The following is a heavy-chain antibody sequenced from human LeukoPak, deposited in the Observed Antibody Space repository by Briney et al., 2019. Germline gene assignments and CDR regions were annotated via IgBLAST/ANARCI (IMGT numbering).Heavy chain of an antibody. CDR2: MNPNSGNT. J-gene: IGHJ6*03. CDR3: ARKAARYYYYYYMDV. CDR1: GYTFTSYD. Sequence: GAPVKVSCKASGYTFTSYDINWVRQATGQGLEWMGWMNPNSGNTGYAQKFQGRVTMTRNTSISTAYMELSSLRSEDTAVYYCARKAARYYYYYYMDVWGKGTTVTVSS. D-gene: IGHD6-6*01. V-gene: IGHV1-8*01.